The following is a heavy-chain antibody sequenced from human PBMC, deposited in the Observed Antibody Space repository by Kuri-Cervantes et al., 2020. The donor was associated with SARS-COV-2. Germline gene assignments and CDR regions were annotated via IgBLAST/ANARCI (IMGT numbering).Heavy chain of an antibody. D-gene: IGHD6-6*01. V-gene: IGHV3-30*02. J-gene: IGHJ6*03. CDR1: GGTFSSYA. CDR3: AKDQFREQLDPMDV. Sequence: SCKASGGTFSSYAISWVRQAPGKGLEWVAFIRYDGSNKYYADSVKGRFTISRDNSKNTLYLQMNSLRAEDTAVYYCAKDQFREQLDPMDVWGKGTTVTVSS. CDR2: IRYDGSNK.